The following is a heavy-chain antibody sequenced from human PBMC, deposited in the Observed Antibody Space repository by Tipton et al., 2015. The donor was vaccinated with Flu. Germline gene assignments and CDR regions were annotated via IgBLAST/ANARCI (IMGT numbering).Heavy chain of an antibody. V-gene: IGHV4-39*01. CDR1: GGSISSSSYY. Sequence: TLSLTCTVSGGSISSSSYYWGWIRQPPGKGLKWIGSIYYSGSTCYNPSLKSRVTISVDTSKNQFSLKLSSVTAADTAVYYCARNRVSDYYYGMDVWGQGTTVTVSS. D-gene: IGHD6-6*01. CDR2: IYYSGST. CDR3: ARNRVSDYYYGMDV. J-gene: IGHJ6*02.